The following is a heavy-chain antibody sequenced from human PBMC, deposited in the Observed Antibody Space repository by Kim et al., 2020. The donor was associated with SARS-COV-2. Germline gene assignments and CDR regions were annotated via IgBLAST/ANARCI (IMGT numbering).Heavy chain of an antibody. CDR1: GFTFSSYW. CDR3: ARDMYCGGDCYSPFDY. J-gene: IGHJ4*02. CDR2: IKQDGSEK. V-gene: IGHV3-7*03. Sequence: GGSLRLSCAASGFTFSSYWMSWVRQAPGKGLEWVANIKQDGSEKYYVDSVKGRFTISRDNAKNSLYLQMNSLRAEDTAVYYCARDMYCGGDCYSPFDYWGQGTLVTVSS. D-gene: IGHD2-21*02.